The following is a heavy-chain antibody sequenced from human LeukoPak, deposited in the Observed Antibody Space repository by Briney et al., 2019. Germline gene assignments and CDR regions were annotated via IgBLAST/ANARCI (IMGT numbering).Heavy chain of an antibody. V-gene: IGHV3-30*02. D-gene: IGHD3-3*01. Sequence: PGGSLRLSCAASGFTFRGSGMQWVRQAPGKGLEWVTFIRYDGSNKYYTDSVKGRFTISRDNSKNTLYLQMDSLRAEDTAVYYCARDYDVWSGYYSPTRGYFGYWGQGTLVTVSP. CDR1: GFTFRGSG. CDR2: IRYDGSNK. J-gene: IGHJ4*02. CDR3: ARDYDVWSGYYSPTRGYFGY.